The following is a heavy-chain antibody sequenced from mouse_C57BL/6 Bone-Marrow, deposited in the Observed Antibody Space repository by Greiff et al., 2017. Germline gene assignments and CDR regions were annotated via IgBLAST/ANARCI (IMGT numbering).Heavy chain of an antibody. V-gene: IGHV1-15*01. CDR3: TRGDYDYAWFAY. D-gene: IGHD2-4*01. CDR1: GYTFADYE. J-gene: IGHJ3*01. CDR2: IDPETGGT. Sequence: QVQLQQSGAELVRPGASVTLSCKASGYTFADYEMHWVKQTPVHGLEWIGAIDPETGGTAYNQKFKGKAILTADKSSSTAYMELRSLTSEDSAVYCCTRGDYDYAWFAYWGQGTLVTVSA.